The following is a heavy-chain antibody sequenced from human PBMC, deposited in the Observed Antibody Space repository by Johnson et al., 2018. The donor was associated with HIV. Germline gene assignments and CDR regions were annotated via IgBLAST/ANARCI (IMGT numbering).Heavy chain of an antibody. CDR3: AKTRSSGWFSDAFDI. V-gene: IGHV3-23*04. J-gene: IGHJ3*02. D-gene: IGHD6-19*01. Sequence: VQLVESGGGVVQPGRSLRPSCAASGFTFSSYAMSWVRQAPGKGLEWVSAISGSGGSTYYADSVKGRFTIPRDNSKNTLYLQMNSLRAEDTAVYYCAKTRSSGWFSDAFDIWGQGTMVTVSS. CDR2: ISGSGGST. CDR1: GFTFSSYA.